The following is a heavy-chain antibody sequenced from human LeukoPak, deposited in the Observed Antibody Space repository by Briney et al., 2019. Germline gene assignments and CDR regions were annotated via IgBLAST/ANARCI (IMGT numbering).Heavy chain of an antibody. V-gene: IGHV1-24*01. J-gene: IGHJ4*02. D-gene: IGHD3-10*01. CDR2: FDPEDGET. CDR1: GYCLTELS. Sequence: GASVKVSCKGSGYCLTELSMDWVRQAPGKGLEWMGGFDPEDGETLYAQKLQGRVTLTEDTSTDTAYMELSSLRSEDTAVYFCATSFMVRGSLDYWGQGTLVTVSS. CDR3: ATSFMVRGSLDY.